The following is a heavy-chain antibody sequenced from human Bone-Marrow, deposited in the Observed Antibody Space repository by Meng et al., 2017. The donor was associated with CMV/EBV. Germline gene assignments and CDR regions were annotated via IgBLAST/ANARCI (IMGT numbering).Heavy chain of an antibody. V-gene: IGHV1-46*01. J-gene: IGHJ6*02. D-gene: IGHD2-2*02. Sequence: ASVKVSCKASGYTFTSYTISWVRQAPGQGLEWMGIINPSGGSTSYAQKFQGRVTMTRDTSTSTVYMELSSLRSEDTAVYYCARDRYCSSTSCYITPTSGMDVWGQGTAVTVSS. CDR2: INPSGGST. CDR3: ARDRYCSSTSCYITPTSGMDV. CDR1: GYTFTSYT.